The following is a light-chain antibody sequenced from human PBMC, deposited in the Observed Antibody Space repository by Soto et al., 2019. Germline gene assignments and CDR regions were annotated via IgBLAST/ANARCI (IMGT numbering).Light chain of an antibody. V-gene: IGKV1-5*01. CDR3: QQYNSYSLT. CDR2: DAS. CDR1: QSLSSC. Sequence: DIQMTPSPSTLSASLGGRVTITCRASQSLSSCLAWYQQKPGKAPKLLIYDASSLESGVPSRFSGSGSGTEFTLTISSLQPDYFATYYCQQYNSYSLTFGGGTKVEIK. J-gene: IGKJ4*01.